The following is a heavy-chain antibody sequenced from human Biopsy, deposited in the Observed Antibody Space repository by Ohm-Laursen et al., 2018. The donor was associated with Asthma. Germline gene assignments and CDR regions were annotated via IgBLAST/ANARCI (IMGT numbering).Heavy chain of an antibody. CDR1: GFTFGNFW. CDR2: LTGDGSQK. Sequence: SLRLSCSASGFTFGNFWMSWARQTPGKGLEWVATLTGDGSQKFYVDSVTGRFTISRDNSKNPLFLQMSSLRAEDTAIYFCARVLESSDRGPFYFFALDVWGQGTTVAVS. D-gene: IGHD6-25*01. J-gene: IGHJ6*02. V-gene: IGHV3-7*03. CDR3: ARVLESSDRGPFYFFALDV.